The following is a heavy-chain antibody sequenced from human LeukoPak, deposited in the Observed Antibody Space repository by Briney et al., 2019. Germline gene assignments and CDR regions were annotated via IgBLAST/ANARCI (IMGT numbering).Heavy chain of an antibody. J-gene: IGHJ6*03. V-gene: IGHV4-61*02. CDR2: IYTSGST. CDR3: ARTRTTLYYYYYMDV. CDR1: GGSISSGSYY. Sequence: PSQTLSLTCTVSGGSISSGSYYWSWIRQPAGKGLEWIGRIYTSGSTNYNPSLKSRVTISVDTSKNQFSLKLSSVTAADTAVYYCARTRTTLYYYYYMDVWGKGTTVTVSS. D-gene: IGHD4-11*01.